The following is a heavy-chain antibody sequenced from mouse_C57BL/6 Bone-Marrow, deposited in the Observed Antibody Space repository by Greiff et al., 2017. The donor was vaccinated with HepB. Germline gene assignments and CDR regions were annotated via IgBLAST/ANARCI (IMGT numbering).Heavy chain of an antibody. CDR3: ARKGDYDWFAY. D-gene: IGHD2-4*01. J-gene: IGHJ3*01. Sequence: VQLQQSGPELVKPGASVKISCKASGYTFTDYYMNWVKQRHGKSLEWIGDINPNNGGTSYNQKFKGKATLTVDKSSSTAYMELRSLTSEDSAVYYCARKGDYDWFAYWGQGTVVTVSA. CDR1: GYTFTDYY. V-gene: IGHV1-26*01. CDR2: INPNNGGT.